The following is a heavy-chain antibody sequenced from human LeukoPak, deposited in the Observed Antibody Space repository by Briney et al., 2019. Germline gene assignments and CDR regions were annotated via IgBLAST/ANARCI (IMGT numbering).Heavy chain of an antibody. CDR2: IYYSGST. J-gene: IGHJ4*02. CDR1: GGSISSHY. V-gene: IGHV4-59*11. CDR3: ERESISSSWSEYFDY. D-gene: IGHD6-13*01. Sequence: SETLSLTCTVSGGSISSHYWSWIRQPPGKGLEWIRYIYYSGSTNYNPSLKSRVTISVDSSKNQFSLKLSSVTAADTAVYYCERESISSSWSEYFDYWGQGTLVTVSS.